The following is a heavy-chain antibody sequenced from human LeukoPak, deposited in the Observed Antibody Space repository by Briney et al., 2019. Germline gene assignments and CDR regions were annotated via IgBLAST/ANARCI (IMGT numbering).Heavy chain of an antibody. D-gene: IGHD1-26*01. CDR3: ARDASSGTYFSYAFDV. V-gene: IGHV3-7*01. CDR1: DFSFSTNW. CDR2: IKQDGSEV. Sequence: GGSLRLSXAASDFSFSTNWMSWVRQAPGKGLEGVANIKQDGSEVYYVDSVKGRFTISRDNAKNSLYLQMNTLRAEDTAIYYCARDASSGTYFSYAFDVWGLGTMVTVSS. J-gene: IGHJ3*01.